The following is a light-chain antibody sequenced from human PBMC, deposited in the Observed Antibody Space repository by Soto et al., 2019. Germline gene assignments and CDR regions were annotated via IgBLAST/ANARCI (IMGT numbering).Light chain of an antibody. CDR1: SSNIGRDT. CDR3: AVWDGSLNGWV. Sequence: QSVVTQPPSTSGTPGQRVTISCSGGSSNIGRDTVNWCQQLPGTAPKLLIYGQNQRPSGVPDRFSGSKSGTSASLAVSGLQSEYEADYYCAVWDGSLNGWVFGGGTKLTVL. CDR2: GQN. J-gene: IGLJ3*02. V-gene: IGLV1-44*01.